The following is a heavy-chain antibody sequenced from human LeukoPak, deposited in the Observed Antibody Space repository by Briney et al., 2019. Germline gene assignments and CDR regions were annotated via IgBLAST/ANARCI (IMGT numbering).Heavy chain of an antibody. Sequence: SETLSLTCTVSGGSISAYYWSWIRQPPGKGLEWIGYIYYSGTTNSNPSLKSRVTISVDTSKNQFYLKLSSVTAADTAVYYCAREEMASGYYFDYWGQGTLVTVSS. D-gene: IGHD5-24*01. CDR3: AREEMASGYYFDY. J-gene: IGHJ4*02. V-gene: IGHV4-59*01. CDR1: GGSISAYY. CDR2: IYYSGTT.